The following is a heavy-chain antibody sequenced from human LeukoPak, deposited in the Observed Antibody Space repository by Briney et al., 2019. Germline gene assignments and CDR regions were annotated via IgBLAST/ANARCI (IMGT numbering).Heavy chain of an antibody. J-gene: IGHJ4*02. CDR2: IRYDGSNK. D-gene: IGHD3-22*01. Sequence: GGSLRLSCAASGFTFSSYGMHWVRQAPGKGLEWVAFIRYDGSNKYCADSVKGRFTISRDNSKNTLYLQMNSLRAEDTAVYYCAKGVYYDSSGSAMFPFDYWGQGTLVTVSS. V-gene: IGHV3-30*02. CDR3: AKGVYYDSSGSAMFPFDY. CDR1: GFTFSSYG.